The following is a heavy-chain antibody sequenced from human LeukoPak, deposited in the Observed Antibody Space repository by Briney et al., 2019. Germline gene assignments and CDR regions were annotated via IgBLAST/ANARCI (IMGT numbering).Heavy chain of an antibody. CDR1: GFTFSSHW. Sequence: RGGSLRLSCAASGFTFSSHWMHWVRQAPGKGLVWVSRINGDGSNTTYADSVKGRFTISRDNSKNTLYLQMNSLRAEDTAVYYCAKGTTVSIPFDYWGQGTLVTVSS. CDR2: INGDGSNT. CDR3: AKGTTVSIPFDY. J-gene: IGHJ4*02. D-gene: IGHD4-17*01. V-gene: IGHV3-74*03.